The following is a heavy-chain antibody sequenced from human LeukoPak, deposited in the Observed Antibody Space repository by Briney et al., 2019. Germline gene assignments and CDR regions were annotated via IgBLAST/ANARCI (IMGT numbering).Heavy chain of an antibody. Sequence: GGSLRLSCAASGFTFSSYGMHWVRQAPGKGLEWVAVISYDGSNKHYADSVKGRFTISRDNSKNTLYLQMNSLRAEDTAVYYCAKGSFQFDYWGQGTLVTVSS. CDR3: AKGSFQFDY. D-gene: IGHD2/OR15-2a*01. CDR2: ISYDGSNK. V-gene: IGHV3-30*18. J-gene: IGHJ4*02. CDR1: GFTFSSYG.